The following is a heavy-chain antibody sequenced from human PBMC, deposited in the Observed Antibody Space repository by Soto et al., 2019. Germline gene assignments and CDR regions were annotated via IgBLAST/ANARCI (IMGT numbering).Heavy chain of an antibody. CDR1: GFTFSSYE. D-gene: IGHD3-10*01. V-gene: IGHV3-48*03. CDR2: ISSSGSTI. J-gene: IGHJ4*02. Sequence: GGSLRLSCAASGFTFSSYEMNWVRQAPGKGLEWVSYISSSGSTIYYADSVKGRFTISRDNAKNSLYLQMNSLRAEDTAVYYCAIWLVRGVSFDYWGQGTLVTV. CDR3: AIWLVRGVSFDY.